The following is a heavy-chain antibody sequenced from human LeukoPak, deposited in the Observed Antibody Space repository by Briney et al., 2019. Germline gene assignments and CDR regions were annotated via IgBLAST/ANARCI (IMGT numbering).Heavy chain of an antibody. CDR2: ISHDGSNK. J-gene: IGHJ4*02. CDR1: GFTFSRYA. D-gene: IGHD3-3*01. CDR3: GRGYGVTIFGVVIH. Sequence: GGSLRLSCAASGFTFSRYAMHWVRQAPGKGLEWVAVISHDGSNKYYADSAKGRFTLSRDNSKNTLYMQMNSLRAEDTAVYYCGRGYGVTIFGVVIHWGQGTLVTVSS. V-gene: IGHV3-30*04.